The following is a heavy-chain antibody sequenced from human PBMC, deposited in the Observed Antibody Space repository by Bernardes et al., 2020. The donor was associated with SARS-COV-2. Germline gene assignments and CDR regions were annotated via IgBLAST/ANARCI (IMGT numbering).Heavy chain of an antibody. D-gene: IGHD3-3*01. Sequence: GGSLRLSCAGSGFIFRNYWMSWVRQAPGKGLEWVANIKKDGSEKYYMDSVKGRFTISRDNAKNSLYLQMNSLRAEDTAVYYCVLDSPSSIRSYNGMDVWGQGTTVTVSS. V-gene: IGHV3-7*01. CDR1: GFIFRNYW. J-gene: IGHJ6*02. CDR3: VLDSPSSIRSYNGMDV. CDR2: IKKDGSEK.